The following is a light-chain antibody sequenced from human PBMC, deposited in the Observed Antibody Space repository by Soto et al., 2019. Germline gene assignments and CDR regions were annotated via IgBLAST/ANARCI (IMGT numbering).Light chain of an antibody. V-gene: IGKV3-15*01. Sequence: EIVMTQSPATLSVSPGARATLSCRASQCVSGNLAWYQQKPGQAPRLLIYGTSTRATGIPARFSGSGSGTEFTLTISSLQSEDFAVYYCQDYNDWPLTFGGGTTVEIK. J-gene: IGKJ4*01. CDR1: QCVSGN. CDR3: QDYNDWPLT. CDR2: GTS.